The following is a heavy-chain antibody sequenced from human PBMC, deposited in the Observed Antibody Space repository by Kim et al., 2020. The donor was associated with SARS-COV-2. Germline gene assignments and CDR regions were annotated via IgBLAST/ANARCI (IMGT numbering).Heavy chain of an antibody. CDR3: ARGVGSSWSRD. J-gene: IGHJ4*02. Sequence: TNYAQKFQGRVTMTRDTSISTAYMELSRLRSDDTAVYYCARGVGSSWSRDWGQGTLVTVSS. CDR2: T. V-gene: IGHV1-2*02. D-gene: IGHD6-13*01.